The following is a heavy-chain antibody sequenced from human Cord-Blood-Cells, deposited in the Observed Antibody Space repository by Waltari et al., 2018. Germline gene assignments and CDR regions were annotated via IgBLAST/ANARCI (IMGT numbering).Heavy chain of an antibody. V-gene: IGHV1-69*12. CDR1: GGTFRSYA. J-gene: IGHJ3*02. CDR2: IIPIFGTA. D-gene: IGHD3-16*01. Sequence: QVQLVQSGAEVKKPGSSVKVSCKASGGTFRSYALSWVRQAAGQGLEWMGGIIPIFGTANYAQKFQGRVTITADESTSTAYMELSSLRSEDTAVYYCARLGENDAFDIWGQGTMVTVSS. CDR3: ARLGENDAFDI.